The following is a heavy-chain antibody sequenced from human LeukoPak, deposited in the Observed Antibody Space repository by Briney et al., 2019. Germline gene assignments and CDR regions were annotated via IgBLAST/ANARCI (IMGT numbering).Heavy chain of an antibody. V-gene: IGHV3-30-3*01. CDR1: GFTFGSYA. D-gene: IGHD3-3*01. J-gene: IGHJ4*02. Sequence: GGSLRLSCAASGFTFGSYAMHWVRQAPGKGLEWVAVISYDGSNKYYADSVKGRFTISRDNSKNTLYLQMNSLRAEDTAVYYCARDPSSGVVIIFDYFDYWGQGTLVTVSS. CDR3: ARDPSSGVVIIFDYFDY. CDR2: ISYDGSNK.